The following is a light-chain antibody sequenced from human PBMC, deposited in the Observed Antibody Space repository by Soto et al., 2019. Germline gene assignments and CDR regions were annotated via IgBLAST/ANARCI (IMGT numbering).Light chain of an antibody. CDR3: CSYASRSTSAI. Sequence: QSALTQPASVSGSPGQSITISCTGPSSDVQSSNLVSWYQHHPGKAPKLIIYDVTKRPSGVSNRFSGSKSGNTASLTSSGLQVADEAAYYCCSYASRSTSAIFGGGTKLTVL. CDR1: SSDVQSSNL. V-gene: IGLV2-23*02. J-gene: IGLJ2*01. CDR2: DVT.